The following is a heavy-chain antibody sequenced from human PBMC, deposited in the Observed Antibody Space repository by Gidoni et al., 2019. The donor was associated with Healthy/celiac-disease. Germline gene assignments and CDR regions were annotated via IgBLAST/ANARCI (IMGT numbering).Heavy chain of an antibody. V-gene: IGHV3-30*18. J-gene: IGHJ6*02. D-gene: IGHD1-7*01. CDR1: GFTVSSYG. Sequence: QVQLVESGGGVVQPGRALRLSCAASGFTVSSYGLHWVRQAPGKGLEWVAVISYDGSNKYYADSVKGRFTISRDNSKNTLYLQMNSLRAEDTAVYYCAKDLTGAGTATYYYGMDVWVQGTTVTVSS. CDR3: AKDLTGAGTATYYYGMDV. CDR2: ISYDGSNK.